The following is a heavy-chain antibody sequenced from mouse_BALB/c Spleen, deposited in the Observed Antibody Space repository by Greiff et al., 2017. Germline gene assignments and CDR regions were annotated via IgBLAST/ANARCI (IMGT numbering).Heavy chain of an antibody. D-gene: IGHD2-2*01. V-gene: IGHV5-6-4*01. CDR1: GFTFSSYT. J-gene: IGHJ4*01. Sequence: EVKLMESGGGLVKPGGSLKLSCAASGFTFSSYTMSWVRQTPEKRLEWVATISSGGSYTYYPDSVKGRFTISRDNAKNTLYLQMSSLKSEDTAMYYCTRDDGGYGAMDYWGQGTSVTVSS. CDR3: TRDDGGYGAMDY. CDR2: ISSGGSYT.